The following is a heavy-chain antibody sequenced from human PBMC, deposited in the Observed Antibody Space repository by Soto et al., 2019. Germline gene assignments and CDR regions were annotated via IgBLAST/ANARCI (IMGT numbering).Heavy chain of an antibody. CDR3: ARKLPGEFDY. J-gene: IGHJ4*02. CDR1: GGSISSYY. V-gene: IGHV4-59*01. Sequence: SETLSLTXTVSGGSISSYYWSWIRQPPGKGLEWIGYIYYSGSTNYNPSLKSRVTISVDTSKNQFSLKLSSVTAADTAVYYCARKLPGEFDYWGQGTLVTVSS. CDR2: IYYSGST. D-gene: IGHD2-2*01.